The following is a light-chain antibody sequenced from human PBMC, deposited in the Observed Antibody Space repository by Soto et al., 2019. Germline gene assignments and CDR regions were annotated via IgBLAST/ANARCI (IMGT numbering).Light chain of an antibody. CDR2: DVS. CDR1: SSDVGGYNY. V-gene: IGLV2-14*03. J-gene: IGLJ1*01. CDR3: CSYAGSYIPYV. Sequence: QSALAQPASVSGSPGQSIAISCTGTSSDVGGYNYVSWYQQHPGKAPKLMTYDVSNRPSGVSNRFSGSKSGNTASLTISGLQAEDEADYYCCSYAGSYIPYVFGTGTKVTVL.